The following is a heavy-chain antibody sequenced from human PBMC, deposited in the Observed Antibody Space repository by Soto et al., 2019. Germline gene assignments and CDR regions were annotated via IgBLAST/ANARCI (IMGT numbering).Heavy chain of an antibody. D-gene: IGHD6-25*01. Sequence: SVKVSCKASGGAFSSYAISWVRQAPGQGLEWMGWIIPIFVTANYAQKFQGRVTITADEATSTAYMELSSRRSEDTAVYYCARSGSAAARMGYFDYWGQGTLVTVSS. V-gene: IGHV1-69*13. CDR3: ARSGSAAARMGYFDY. J-gene: IGHJ4*02. CDR1: GGAFSSYA. CDR2: IIPIFVTA.